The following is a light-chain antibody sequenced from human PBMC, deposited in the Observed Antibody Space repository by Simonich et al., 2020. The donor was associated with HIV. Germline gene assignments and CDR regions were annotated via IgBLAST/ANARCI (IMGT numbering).Light chain of an antibody. CDR2: AAS. V-gene: IGKV1-NL1*01. CDR3: QQYYRAPLT. Sequence: DIQMTQSPSSLSASVGDRVTITCRASPGVGNSLAWYQQKPWNSPKLLLDAASRFESGVPARVSGSGSGTDYTLTISSLQAEDVAVYYCQQYYRAPLTFGQGTKVEIK. J-gene: IGKJ4*02. CDR1: PGVGNS.